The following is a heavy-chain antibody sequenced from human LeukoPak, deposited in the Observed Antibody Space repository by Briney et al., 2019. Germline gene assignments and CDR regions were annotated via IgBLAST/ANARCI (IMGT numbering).Heavy chain of an antibody. J-gene: IGHJ4*02. CDR2: ISYDGSNK. D-gene: IGHD5-24*01. Sequence: GGSLRLSCAASGFTFSSYGMHWVRQAPGKGLEWVAVISYDGSNKYYADSVKGRFTISRDNSKNTLYLQMNSLRAEDTAVYCCAKAVEMATINYFDYWGQGTLVTVSS. CDR1: GFTFSSYG. V-gene: IGHV3-30*18. CDR3: AKAVEMATINYFDY.